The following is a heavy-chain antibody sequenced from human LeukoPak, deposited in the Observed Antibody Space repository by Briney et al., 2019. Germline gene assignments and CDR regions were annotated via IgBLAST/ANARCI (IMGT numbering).Heavy chain of an antibody. CDR2: ISAYNGNT. CDR1: GYTFTSYG. V-gene: IGHV1-18*01. CDR3: ARDRFGWFGELSFYFDY. J-gene: IGHJ4*02. D-gene: IGHD3-10*01. Sequence: ASVKVSCKASGYTFTSYGISWVRQAPGQGLEWMGWISAYNGNTNYAQKLQGRVTMTTDTSTSTAYMELRSLRSDDTAVYYYARDRFGWFGELSFYFDYWGQGTLVTVSS.